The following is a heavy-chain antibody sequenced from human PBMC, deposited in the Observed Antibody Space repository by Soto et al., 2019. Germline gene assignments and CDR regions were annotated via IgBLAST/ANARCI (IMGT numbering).Heavy chain of an antibody. CDR3: ASHRKFFDP. V-gene: IGHV4-39*01. CDR1: GGSISSSSYY. CDR2: IYYSGST. J-gene: IGHJ5*02. Sequence: PSETLSLTCTVSGGSISSSSYYWGWIRQPPGKGLEWIGSIYYSGSTYYNPSLKSRVTISVDTSKNQFSLKLSSVTAADTAVYYCASHRKFFDPWGQGTLVTVSS.